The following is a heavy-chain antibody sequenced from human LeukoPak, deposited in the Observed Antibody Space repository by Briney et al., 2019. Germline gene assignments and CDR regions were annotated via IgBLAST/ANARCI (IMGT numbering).Heavy chain of an antibody. V-gene: IGHV3-11*01. CDR2: ISNGGRSGYTI. J-gene: IGHJ4*02. CDR3: ARDPYTSGSDY. CDR1: GFTFSAYY. Sequence: GGSLRLSCAASGFTFSAYYMSWIRQAPGKGLEWVSYISNGGRSGYTIYYADSVKGRFTIFRDNAKNSLYLQMNSQRTEDTAVYFCARDPYTSGSDYWGQGTLVTVSS. D-gene: IGHD6-19*01.